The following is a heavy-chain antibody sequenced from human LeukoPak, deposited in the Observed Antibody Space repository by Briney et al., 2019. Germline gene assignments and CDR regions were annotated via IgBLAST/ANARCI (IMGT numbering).Heavy chain of an antibody. CDR3: ARNFHPGNWDY. D-gene: IGHD1-14*01. V-gene: IGHV1-18*01. J-gene: IGHJ4*02. CDR1: GYTFSKYS. Sequence: ASVKVSCKASGYTFSKYSINWVRQAPGQGLEWMGWISGYSGKTNYAQKLQDRVTMTTDTSTSTAYMELRSLRSDDTAVYYCARNFHPGNWDYWGQGTLVTVSS. CDR2: ISGYSGKT.